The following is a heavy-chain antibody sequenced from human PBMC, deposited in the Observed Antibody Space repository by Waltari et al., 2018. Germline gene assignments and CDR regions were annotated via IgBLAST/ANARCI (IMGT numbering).Heavy chain of an antibody. D-gene: IGHD6-19*01. CDR2: IYTSGST. CDR1: GGSFSSGIYY. J-gene: IGHJ4*02. V-gene: IGHV4-61*02. CDR3: ARDYSSGCDY. Sequence: QVQLQESGPGLVKPSQTLSLTCTVSGGSFSSGIYYWSWIRQPAGKGLEWIGRIYTSGSTNYNPSLKSRVTISLDMSKNQFSLKLSSVTAADTAVYYCARDYSSGCDYWGQGTLVTVSS.